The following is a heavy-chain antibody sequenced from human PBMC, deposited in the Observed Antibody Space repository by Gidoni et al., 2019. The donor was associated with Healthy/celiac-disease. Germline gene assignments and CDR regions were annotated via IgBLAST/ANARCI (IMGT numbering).Heavy chain of an antibody. D-gene: IGHD4-17*01. Sequence: QVQLVQSGAEVKKPGASVKVSCKASGYTFTSYGISWVRQAPGQGLEWMGWISAYNGNTNYAQKLQGRVTMTTDTSTSTAYMELRSLRSDDTAVYYCARDAFFRVGDYGDVRDYFDYWGQGTLVTVSS. CDR2: ISAYNGNT. CDR3: ARDAFFRVGDYGDVRDYFDY. CDR1: GYTFTSYG. J-gene: IGHJ4*02. V-gene: IGHV1-18*04.